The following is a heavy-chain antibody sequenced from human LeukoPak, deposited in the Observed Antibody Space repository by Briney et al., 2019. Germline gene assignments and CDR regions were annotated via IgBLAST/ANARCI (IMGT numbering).Heavy chain of an antibody. D-gene: IGHD6-6*01. V-gene: IGHV1-46*01. CDR1: GYTFTSYG. CDR3: ARGPEYSSSSSGWFDP. Sequence: ASVKVSCKASGYTFTSYGISWVRQAPGQGLEWMGIINPSGGSTSYAQKFQGRVTMTRDTSTSTVYMELSSLRSEDTAVYYCARGPEYSSSSSGWFDPWGQGTLVTVSS. J-gene: IGHJ5*02. CDR2: INPSGGST.